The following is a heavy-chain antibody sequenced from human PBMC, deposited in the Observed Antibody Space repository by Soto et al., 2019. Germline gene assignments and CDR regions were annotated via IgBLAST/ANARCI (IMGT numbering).Heavy chain of an antibody. CDR3: ARGLWSPSPFDY. Sequence: SETLSLTCAVYGGSFSGYYWSWIRQPPGKGLEWIGEINHSGSTNYNPSLKSRVTISVDTSKNQFSLKLSSVTAADTAVYYCARGLWSPSPFDYWGQGTLVTVSS. J-gene: IGHJ4*02. CDR1: GGSFSGYY. CDR2: INHSGST. V-gene: IGHV4-34*01. D-gene: IGHD5-18*01.